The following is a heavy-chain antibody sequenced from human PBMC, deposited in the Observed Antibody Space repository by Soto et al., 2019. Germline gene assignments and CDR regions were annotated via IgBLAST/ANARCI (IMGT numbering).Heavy chain of an antibody. D-gene: IGHD3-22*01. J-gene: IGHJ5*02. Sequence: SETLSLTCTVSGGSISSGGYYWSWIRQHPGKGLEWIGYIYYSGSTYYNPPLKSRVTISVDTSKNQFSLKLSSVTAADTAVYYCARARQYYDCELDPWGQGTLVTVSS. V-gene: IGHV4-31*03. CDR3: ARARQYYDCELDP. CDR2: IYYSGST. CDR1: GGSISSGGYY.